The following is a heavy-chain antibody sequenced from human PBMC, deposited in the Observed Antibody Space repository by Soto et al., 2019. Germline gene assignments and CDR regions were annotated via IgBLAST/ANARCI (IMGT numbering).Heavy chain of an antibody. CDR3: ARDRGPWYDFWSGYRNWFDP. CDR1: GFTFSDYY. J-gene: IGHJ5*02. D-gene: IGHD3-3*01. CDR2: ISSSGSTI. V-gene: IGHV3-11*01. Sequence: PGGSLRLSCAASGFTFSDYYMSWIRQAPGKGLEWVSYISSSGSTIYYADSVKGRFTISRDNAKNSLYLQMNSLRAADTAVYYCARDRGPWYDFWSGYRNWFDPWGQGTLVTVSS.